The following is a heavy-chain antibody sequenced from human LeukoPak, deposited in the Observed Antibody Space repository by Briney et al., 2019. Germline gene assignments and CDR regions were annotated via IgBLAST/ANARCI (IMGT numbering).Heavy chain of an antibody. D-gene: IGHD1-26*01. J-gene: IGHJ6*03. CDR2: IYSSGST. CDR1: GGSISSYY. CDR3: ARGDYYYMDV. Sequence: PSKTLSLTCRVSGGSISSYYWSWIRQPPGKGLEWIGYIYSSGSTNYNPSLKSRVTISADTSKNQFSLKLSSVTAADTAVYYCARGDYYYMDVWGKGTTVTVPS. V-gene: IGHV4-59*01.